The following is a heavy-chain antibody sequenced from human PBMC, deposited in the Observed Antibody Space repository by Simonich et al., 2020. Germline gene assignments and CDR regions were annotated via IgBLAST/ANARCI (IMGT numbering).Heavy chain of an antibody. J-gene: IGHJ3*02. CDR3: AKDLYYYGTSPWNAFDI. CDR2: IWDDGSDK. V-gene: IGHV3-30*18. D-gene: IGHD3-10*01. CDR1: GFTFSSCG. Sequence: QVQLVESGGGVVQPGRSLRLSCAASGFTFSSCGMHWVRQAPGKGLGWVAVIWDDGSDKYYADSVKGRFTISRDNSKNTLYLQMNSLRAEDTAMYYCAKDLYYYGTSPWNAFDIWGQGTMVTVSS.